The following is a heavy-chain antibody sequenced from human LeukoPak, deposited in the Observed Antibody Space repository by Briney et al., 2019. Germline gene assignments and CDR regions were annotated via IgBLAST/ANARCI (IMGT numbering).Heavy chain of an antibody. D-gene: IGHD5-18*01. V-gene: IGHV4-59*08. Sequence: SETLSLTCTVSGGSISSYYWSWIRQPPGKGLEWIGYIYYSGSTNYNPSLKSRVTISVDTSKNQFSLKLSSVTAADTAVYYCARQDTAMVPFDYWGQGTLVTVSS. CDR2: IYYSGST. CDR1: GGSISSYY. J-gene: IGHJ4*02. CDR3: ARQDTAMVPFDY.